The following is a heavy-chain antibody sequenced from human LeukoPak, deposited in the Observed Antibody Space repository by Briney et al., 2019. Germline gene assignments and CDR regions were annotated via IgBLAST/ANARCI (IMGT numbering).Heavy chain of an antibody. V-gene: IGHV3-7*01. D-gene: IGHD1-1*01. CDR2: IKQDGSDK. CDR3: ARLTGTTGFDY. J-gene: IGHJ4*02. Sequence: PGGSLRLSCAASGFPFSSYWMSWVRQAPGKGLDWVANIKQDGSDKYYVDSVKGRFTISRDNAKNSLYLQLNSLRTDDTAVYYCARLTGTTGFDYWGQGTLVTVSS. CDR1: GFPFSSYW.